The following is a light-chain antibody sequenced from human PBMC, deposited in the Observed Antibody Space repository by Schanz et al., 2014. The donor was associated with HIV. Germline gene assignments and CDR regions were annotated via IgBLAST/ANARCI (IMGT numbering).Light chain of an antibody. Sequence: EIVMTQSPATLSASPGERATLSCRASQSVSSNLAWYQQKPGQAPRLLIFGASNRAAGIPDRFSGGESGTDFTLTISRVEPEDYAVYYCQQYDTSPITFGPGTKVDIK. CDR2: GAS. CDR3: QQYDTSPIT. V-gene: IGKV3D-15*01. J-gene: IGKJ3*01. CDR1: QSVSSN.